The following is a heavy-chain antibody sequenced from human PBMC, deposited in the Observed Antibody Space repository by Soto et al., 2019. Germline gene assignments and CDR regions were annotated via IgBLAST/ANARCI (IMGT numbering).Heavy chain of an antibody. D-gene: IGHD6-6*01. CDR3: TRRSSSSRENWFDP. CDR1: GFTFSGSA. J-gene: IGHJ5*02. V-gene: IGHV3-73*02. CDR2: IRSKANSYAT. Sequence: EVQLVESGGGLVQPGGSLKLSCAASGFTFSGSAMHWVRQASGKGLAWVGRIRSKANSYATAYGASVKGRFTISRDDSKNTAYLQMNTLKTEDTAVYYCTRRSSSSRENWFDPWGQGTLVTVSS.